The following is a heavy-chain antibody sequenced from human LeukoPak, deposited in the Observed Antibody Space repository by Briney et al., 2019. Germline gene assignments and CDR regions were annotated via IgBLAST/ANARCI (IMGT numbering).Heavy chain of an antibody. CDR2: ISSSSSHI. CDR1: GFTFSSYS. J-gene: IGHJ3*02. D-gene: IGHD6-13*01. V-gene: IGHV3-21*01. Sequence: PGGSLRLSCAASGFTFSSYSMNWVRQAPGKGLEWVSSISSSSSHIYYADSVKGRFTTSRDNAKNSLYLQMNSLRAEDTAVYYCARVYSSSWYEVDAFDIWGQGTMVTVSS. CDR3: ARVYSSSWYEVDAFDI.